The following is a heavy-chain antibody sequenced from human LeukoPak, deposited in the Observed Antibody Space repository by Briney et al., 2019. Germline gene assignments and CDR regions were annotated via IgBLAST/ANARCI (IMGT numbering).Heavy chain of an antibody. CDR1: GFTLHTYN. V-gene: IGHV3-21*01. D-gene: IGHD4-17*01. Sequence: PGGSLRLSCAASGFTLHTYNMNWVRQAPGGGLEWVSSITSSSSYIYYADSVKGRFTISRDNDKNSLYLQMNSLGAEDTAVYYCARYGADYGDYYYYYMDVWGKGTTVTVSS. CDR3: ARYGADYGDYYYYYMDV. J-gene: IGHJ6*03. CDR2: ITSSSSYI.